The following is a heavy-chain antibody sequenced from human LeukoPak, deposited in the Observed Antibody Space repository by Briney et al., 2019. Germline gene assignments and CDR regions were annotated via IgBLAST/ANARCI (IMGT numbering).Heavy chain of an antibody. CDR3: AKDGRGLIVVVPAAPAGYMDV. V-gene: IGHV3-30*02. CDR2: IRYDGGNK. CDR1: GFTFSSYG. J-gene: IGHJ6*03. D-gene: IGHD2-2*01. Sequence: PGGSLRLSCAASGFTFSSYGMHWVRQAPGKGLEWVAFIRYDGGNKYYADSVKGRFTISRDNSKNTLYLQMNSLRAEDTAVYYCAKDGRGLIVVVPAAPAGYMDVWGKGTTVTVSS.